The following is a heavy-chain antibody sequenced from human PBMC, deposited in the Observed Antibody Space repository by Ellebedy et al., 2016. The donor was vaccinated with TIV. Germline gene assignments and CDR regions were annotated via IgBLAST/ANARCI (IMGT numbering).Heavy chain of an antibody. Sequence: SETLSLTXTVSGGSISNYYWSWIRQPPGKGLEWIGYIYYSGTANYNPSLKSRVTISVDTSKNQFSLKLSSVTAADTAVYYCARENLPDEGGHNWFDPWGQGTLVTVSS. CDR1: GGSISNYY. CDR2: IYYSGTA. D-gene: IGHD2-2*01. V-gene: IGHV4-59*01. J-gene: IGHJ5*02. CDR3: ARENLPDEGGHNWFDP.